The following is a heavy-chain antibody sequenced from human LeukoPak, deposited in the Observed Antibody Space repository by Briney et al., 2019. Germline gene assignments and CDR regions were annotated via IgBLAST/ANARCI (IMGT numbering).Heavy chain of an antibody. CDR3: ARDSPGYGAYVS. D-gene: IGHD5-12*01. CDR1: GFTFSSYG. J-gene: IGHJ1*01. V-gene: IGHV3-30*02. Sequence: SGGSLRLSCAASGFTFSSYGMHWVRQAPGKGLEWVAFIRYDGSNKYYADSVKGRFTISRDNAKNSLYLQMDSLTAEDTAVYYCARDSPGYGAYVSWGQGTLVSVSS. CDR2: IRYDGSNK.